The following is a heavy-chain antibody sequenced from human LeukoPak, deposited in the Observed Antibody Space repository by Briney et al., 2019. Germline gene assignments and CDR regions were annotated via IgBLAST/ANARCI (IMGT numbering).Heavy chain of an antibody. Sequence: GGSLRLSCAASGFTFSDYYMSWIRQAPGKGLEWVSYISSSCSTIYYADSVKGRFTISRDNAKNSLYLQMNSLRAEDTAVYYCARDIIGDYFFSGHSPFNYWGQGTLVTVSS. J-gene: IGHJ4*02. CDR2: ISSSCSTI. CDR3: ARDIIGDYFFSGHSPFNY. D-gene: IGHD4-17*01. CDR1: GFTFSDYY. V-gene: IGHV3-11*01.